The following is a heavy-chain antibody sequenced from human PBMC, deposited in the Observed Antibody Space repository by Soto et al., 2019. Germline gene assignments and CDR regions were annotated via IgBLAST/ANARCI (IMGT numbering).Heavy chain of an antibody. CDR2: ISYDGSNK. J-gene: IGHJ4*02. CDR3: ARQASFDY. Sequence: GGSLRLSCAASGFTFSSYGMHWVRQAPGKGLEWVAVISYDGSNKYYADSVKGRFTISRDNSKNTLYLQMNSLRTEDTAVYYCARQASFDYWGRGTLVTVSS. V-gene: IGHV3-30*03. CDR1: GFTFSSYG.